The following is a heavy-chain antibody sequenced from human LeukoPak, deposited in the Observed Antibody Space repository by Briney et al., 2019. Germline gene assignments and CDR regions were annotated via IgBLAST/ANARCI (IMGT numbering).Heavy chain of an antibody. Sequence: SETLSLTCAVYGGSFSDYYWSWIRQPPGKGLEWIGYIYYSGSTYYDPSLKSRVTMSVDTSKNQFSLRLTSVTAADTAVYYCARARYTGSYSLFDYWGQGTLVTVSS. D-gene: IGHD1-26*01. CDR1: GGSFSDYY. CDR2: IYYSGST. J-gene: IGHJ4*02. CDR3: ARARYTGSYSLFDY. V-gene: IGHV4-30-4*01.